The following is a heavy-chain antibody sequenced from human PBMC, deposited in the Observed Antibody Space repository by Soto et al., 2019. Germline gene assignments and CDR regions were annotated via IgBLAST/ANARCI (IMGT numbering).Heavy chain of an antibody. CDR1: GESFSGYY. V-gene: IGHV4-34*01. D-gene: IGHD5-12*01. CDR3: GSSRYSGYDSVDY. Sequence: SETLSLTCAVYGESFSGYYWSWIRQPPGKGLEWIGEINHSGSTNYNPSLKSRVTISVDTSKNQFSLKLSSVTAADTAVYYCGSSRYSGYDSVDYWGQGTLVTVS. J-gene: IGHJ4*02. CDR2: INHSGST.